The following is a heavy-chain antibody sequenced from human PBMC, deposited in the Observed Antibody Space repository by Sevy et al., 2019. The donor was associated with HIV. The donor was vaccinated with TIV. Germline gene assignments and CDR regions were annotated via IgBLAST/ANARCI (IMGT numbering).Heavy chain of an antibody. D-gene: IGHD6-25*01. CDR1: GFTVSSNY. V-gene: IGHV3-53*05. CDR2: IYSGGST. Sequence: GGSLRLSCAASGFTVSSNYMSWVRQAPGKGLEWVSVIYSGGSTYYADSVKGRFTISRDNSKNTLYLQMNSLRAEDTAVYYCAKGAADYYYYGMDVWGQGTTVTVSS. J-gene: IGHJ6*02. CDR3: AKGAADYYYYGMDV.